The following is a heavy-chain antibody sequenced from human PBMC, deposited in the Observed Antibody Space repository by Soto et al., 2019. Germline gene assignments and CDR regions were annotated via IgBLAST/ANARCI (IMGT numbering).Heavy chain of an antibody. V-gene: IGHV3-73*01. CDR3: TGSAKGY. CDR2: IRSSSNNYST. Sequence: SLRRPGAPCRRSSVGSAMHWFRQASGKGLAWVGHIRSSSNNYSTAYAASVTGRFTISRDDSRSTAYLQMNSLKTEDTAVYYCTGSAKGYWGQGT. J-gene: IGHJ4*02. D-gene: IGHD6-19*01. CDR1: RRSSVGSA.